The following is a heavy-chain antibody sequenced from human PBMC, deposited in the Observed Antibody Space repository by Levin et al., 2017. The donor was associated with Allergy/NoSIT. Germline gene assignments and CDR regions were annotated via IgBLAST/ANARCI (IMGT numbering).Heavy chain of an antibody. CDR3: ASLNPNYGDSYFDY. J-gene: IGHJ4*02. D-gene: IGHD4-17*01. CDR2: IYSGGST. Sequence: GGSLRLSCAASGFTVSSNYMSWVRQAPGKGLEWVSVIYSGGSTYYADSVKGRFTISRDNSKNTLYLQMNSLRAEDTAVYYCASLNPNYGDSYFDYWGQGTLVTVSS. CDR1: GFTVSSNY. V-gene: IGHV3-53*01.